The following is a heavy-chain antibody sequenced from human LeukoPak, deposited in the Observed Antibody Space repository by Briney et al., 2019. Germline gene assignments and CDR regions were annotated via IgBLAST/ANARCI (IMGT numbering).Heavy chain of an antibody. CDR1: GFAFSGYC. V-gene: IGHV3-74*01. J-gene: IGHJ4*02. Sequence: PGGSLRLSCAASGFAFSGYCMHWVRQAPGEGLLWVSRSCPHGSTPVYADSVKGRLTISRDDAKNSLYLQMNSLRGEDTAVYYCVRGSAPERGLDYWGQGARVTVSS. CDR2: SCPHGSTP. D-gene: IGHD6-25*01. CDR3: VRGSAPERGLDY.